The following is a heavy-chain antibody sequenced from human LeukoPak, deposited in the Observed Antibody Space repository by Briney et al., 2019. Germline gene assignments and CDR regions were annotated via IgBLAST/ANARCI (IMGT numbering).Heavy chain of an antibody. D-gene: IGHD5-18*01. J-gene: IGHJ4*02. CDR3: ARDPRGYTYGPTTFFDY. CDR2: IYYSGST. CDR1: GGSISSYY. V-gene: IGHV4-59*12. Sequence: PSETLSLTCTVSGGSISSYYWSWIRQPPGKGREWIGYIYYSGSTNYNPSLKSRVTISVDTSKNQFSLKLSSVTAADTAVYYCARDPRGYTYGPTTFFDYWGQGTLVTVSS.